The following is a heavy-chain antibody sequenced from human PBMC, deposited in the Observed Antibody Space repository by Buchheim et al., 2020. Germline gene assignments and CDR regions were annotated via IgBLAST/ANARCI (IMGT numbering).Heavy chain of an antibody. CDR2: TRDKANSYTT. CDR1: GFTFSDHY. CDR3: ARAVRSGYYIDY. J-gene: IGHJ4*02. D-gene: IGHD3-22*01. V-gene: IGHV3-72*01. Sequence: EVQLVESGGGLVQPGGSLRLSCAASGFTFSDHYMDWVRQAPGKGLEWVGRTRDKANSYTTEYAASVKGRLPVSRDDSKNSLYLQMNSLKTEDTAVYYCARAVRSGYYIDYWGQGT.